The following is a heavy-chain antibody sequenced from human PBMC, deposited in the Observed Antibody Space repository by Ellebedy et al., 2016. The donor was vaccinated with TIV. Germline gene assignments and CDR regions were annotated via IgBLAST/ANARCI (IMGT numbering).Heavy chain of an antibody. V-gene: IGHV1-2*04. CDR3: ARAGLEPRSVDYYFYGLDV. J-gene: IGHJ6*02. CDR1: GYTFTDNY. Sequence: ASVKVSCXASGYTFTDNYIHWVRQAPGQGLEWMGWIHPNSGATKYAQKFEGWVTMTRDTSISTVYMELSRSRSDDTAVYYCARAGLEPRSVDYYFYGLDVWGQGTAVTVSS. D-gene: IGHD1-1*01. CDR2: IHPNSGAT.